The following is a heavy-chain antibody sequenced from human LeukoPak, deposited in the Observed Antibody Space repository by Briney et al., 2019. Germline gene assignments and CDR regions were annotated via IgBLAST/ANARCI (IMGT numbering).Heavy chain of an antibody. CDR2: ISYDGSNK. J-gene: IGHJ4*02. CDR1: GFTFSSYG. D-gene: IGHD6-19*01. CDR3: AKDLNSGWYYFDY. Sequence: GGSLRLSCAASGFTFSSYGMHWVRQAPGKGLEWVAVISYDGSNKYYADSVKGRFTISRDNSKNTLYLQMNSLRAEDTAVYYCAKDLNSGWYYFDYWGQGTLVTVSS. V-gene: IGHV3-30*18.